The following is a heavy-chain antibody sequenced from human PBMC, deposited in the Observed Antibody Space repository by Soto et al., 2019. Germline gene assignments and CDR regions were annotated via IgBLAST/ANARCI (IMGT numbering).Heavy chain of an antibody. CDR2: MTGSGGVT. V-gene: IGHV3-23*01. CDR1: GFIFSSYG. J-gene: IGHJ4*02. CDR3: AKRGGTSGYYPWDY. D-gene: IGHD3-22*01. Sequence: EVQLLESGGDLVQPGGSLRLSCAASGFIFSSYGMSWVRQAPGKGLEWVSAMTGSGGVTYYADSVKGRFTISRDNSTNTLYLQMNSLRADDTAVYYCAKRGGTSGYYPWDYWGQGILVTVSS.